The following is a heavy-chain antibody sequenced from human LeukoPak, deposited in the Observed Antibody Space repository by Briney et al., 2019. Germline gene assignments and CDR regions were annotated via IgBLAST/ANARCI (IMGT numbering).Heavy chain of an antibody. CDR2: ILHGVTT. J-gene: IGHJ4*02. Sequence: PSETLSLTCTVSGSSINTPYYWAWIRQPPGEGLEWIGNILHGVTTFYNPSLMNRVAISVDTSKNQFSLELTSVTAADTAVYYCARDARIAAPLMSWGQGTLVIVSS. V-gene: IGHV4-38-2*02. D-gene: IGHD6-13*01. CDR3: ARDARIAAPLMS. CDR1: GSSINTPYY.